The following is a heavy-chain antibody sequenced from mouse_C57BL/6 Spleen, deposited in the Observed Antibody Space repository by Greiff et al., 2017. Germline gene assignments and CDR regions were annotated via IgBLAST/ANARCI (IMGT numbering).Heavy chain of an antibody. CDR1: GYTFTSYG. CDR2: IYPRSGNT. CDR3: ERSTIYYGNYVGYAMDY. V-gene: IGHV1-81*01. Sequence: QVQLQQSGAELARPGASVKLSCKASGYTFTSYGIRWVKQRTGQGLEWIGEIYPRSGNTYYNEKFKGKATLTADKSSSTAYMELRSLTSEDSAVYFWERSTIYYGNYVGYAMDYWGQGTSVTVSS. D-gene: IGHD2-1*01. J-gene: IGHJ4*01.